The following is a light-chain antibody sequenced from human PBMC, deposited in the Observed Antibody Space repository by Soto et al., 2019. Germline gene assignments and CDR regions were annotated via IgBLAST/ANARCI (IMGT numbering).Light chain of an antibody. CDR2: DAS. V-gene: IGKV3-15*01. Sequence: EIVMTQSPATLSVSPGERATLSCRASQSVSSNLAWYQQKPGQAPRLLIYDASTRATDIPTRFSGSGSGTEFTLTISSLQSEDFAVYYCQQSTNWPGTFGQGTKGEI. CDR3: QQSTNWPGT. CDR1: QSVSSN. J-gene: IGKJ1*01.